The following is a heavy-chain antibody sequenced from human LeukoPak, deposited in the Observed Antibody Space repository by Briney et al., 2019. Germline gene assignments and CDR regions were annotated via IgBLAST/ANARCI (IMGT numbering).Heavy chain of an antibody. CDR1: GGTFSSYA. D-gene: IGHD3-9*01. Sequence: SVKVSCKASGGTFSSYAISWVRQPPGQGLEWMGGIIPIFGTANYAQKFQDRVTITADKSTSTAYMELSSLRPEDTAVYYCSARFYDILTGNYYYGMDVWGKGTTVTVSS. J-gene: IGHJ6*04. CDR3: SARFYDILTGNYYYGMDV. CDR2: IIPIFGTA. V-gene: IGHV1-69*06.